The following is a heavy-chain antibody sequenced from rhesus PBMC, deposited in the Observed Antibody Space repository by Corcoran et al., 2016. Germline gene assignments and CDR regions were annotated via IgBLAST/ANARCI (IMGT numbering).Heavy chain of an antibody. V-gene: IGHV4S7*01. CDR2: IYSSSGNP. D-gene: IGHD6S26*01. J-gene: IGHJ2*01. Sequence: QVQLQESGPGLLKPSETLSLTCAVSGGSISGGYGWGWIRQPPGNGLEGIGSIYSSSGNPYQNPSRKSRVAISSDTSKNHFSLKLSSVTAADTAVYYCAGMGLYSRGWSAPYWYCDLWGPGTPITISA. CDR1: GGSISGGYG. CDR3: AGMGLYSRGWSAPYWYCDL.